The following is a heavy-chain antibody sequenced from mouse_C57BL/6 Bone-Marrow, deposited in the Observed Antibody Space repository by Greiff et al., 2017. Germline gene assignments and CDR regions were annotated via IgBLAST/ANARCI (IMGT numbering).Heavy chain of an antibody. D-gene: IGHD2-2*01. CDR3: TIMVTTGFDY. J-gene: IGHJ2*01. Sequence: SGAELVRPGASVKLSCTASGFNIKDDYMHWVKQRPEQGLEWIGWIDPENGDTEYASKFQGKATITADTSSNTAYLQLSSLTSEDTAVYYCTIMVTTGFDYWGQGTTLTVSS. V-gene: IGHV14-4*01. CDR2: IDPENGDT. CDR1: GFNIKDDY.